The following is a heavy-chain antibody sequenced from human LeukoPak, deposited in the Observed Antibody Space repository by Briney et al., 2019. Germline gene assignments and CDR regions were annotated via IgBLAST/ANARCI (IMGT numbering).Heavy chain of an antibody. CDR3: AREKDGYEFDY. CDR1: GYTFTSYG. Sequence: ASVTVSCKASGYTFTSYGISWVRQAPGHGLEWMGWISAYNGNTNYAQKLQGRVTMTTDTSTSTAYMELRSLRSDDTAVYYCAREKDGYEFDYWGQGTLVTVSS. CDR2: ISAYNGNT. V-gene: IGHV1-18*01. J-gene: IGHJ4*02. D-gene: IGHD5-12*01.